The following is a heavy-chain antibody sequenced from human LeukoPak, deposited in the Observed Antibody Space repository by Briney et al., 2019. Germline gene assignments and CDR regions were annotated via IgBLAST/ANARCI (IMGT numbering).Heavy chain of an antibody. CDR3: ARASYYDFWRRHHGDAFDI. CDR2: IYNGGTT. CDR1: DGSISGDNYY. D-gene: IGHD3-3*01. Sequence: PSQTLSLTCTVSDGSISGDNYYWSWIRQLPGKGLEWIGYIYNGGTTYYNPSLKSRVIISVDTSKNQFSLKLSSVTAADTAVYYCARASYYDFWRRHHGDAFDIWGQGTMVTVSS. J-gene: IGHJ3*02. V-gene: IGHV4-31*03.